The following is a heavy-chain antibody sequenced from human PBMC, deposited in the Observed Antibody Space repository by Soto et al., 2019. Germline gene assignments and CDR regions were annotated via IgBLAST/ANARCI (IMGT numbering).Heavy chain of an antibody. CDR3: ASDPYYYASYY. D-gene: IGHD3-10*01. J-gene: IGHJ4*02. V-gene: IGHV3-11*01. Sequence: LRLSCAASGFTFSDHYMTWIRQSPGKGLEWVSYISSDSATIYYTDSVQGRFTVSRDNAKNSVYLQMNSLRAEDTAVYYCASDPYYYASYYWGQGTLVTVSS. CDR1: GFTFSDHY. CDR2: ISSDSATI.